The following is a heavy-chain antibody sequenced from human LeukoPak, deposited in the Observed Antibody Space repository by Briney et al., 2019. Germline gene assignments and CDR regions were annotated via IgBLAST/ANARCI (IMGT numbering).Heavy chain of an antibody. CDR3: ARAAYSSTWYSRYFDL. CDR2: IGTAGEI. J-gene: IGHJ2*01. CDR1: GSTFSNYA. D-gene: IGHD6-13*01. Sequence: GGSLRLSCAASGSTFSNYAMSWVRQAPGKGLEWVSVIGTAGEIYYPGSVKGRFTISRENAKNSLYLQMNSLRAGDTAVYYCARAAYSSTWYSRYFDLWGRGTLVTVSS. V-gene: IGHV3-13*01.